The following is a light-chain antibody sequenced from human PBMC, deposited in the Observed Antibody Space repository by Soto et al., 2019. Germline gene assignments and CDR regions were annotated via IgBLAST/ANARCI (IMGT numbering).Light chain of an antibody. CDR3: QQYNSDLYT. CDR1: QSISSW. V-gene: IGKV1-5*01. J-gene: IGKJ2*01. Sequence: DIQMTQSPSTLSASVGDRVTITCRASQSISSWLAWYRQNPGQAPKLLIYDASNLDSGIPSRFRGSGSGTEFTLTISSLQPDDFATYYCQQYNSDLYTFGGGTKLETK. CDR2: DAS.